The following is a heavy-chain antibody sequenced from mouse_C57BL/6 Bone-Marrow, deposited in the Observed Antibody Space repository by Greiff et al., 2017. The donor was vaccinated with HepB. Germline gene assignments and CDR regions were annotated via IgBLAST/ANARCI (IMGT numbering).Heavy chain of an antibody. CDR3: ARPYDYDDYAMDY. Sequence: VQLQQPGAELVKPGASVKMSCKASGYTFTSYWITWVKQRPGQGLEWIGDIYPGSGSTNYNEKFKSKATLTVDTSSSTAYMQLSSLTSEDSAVYYCARPYDYDDYAMDYWGQGTSVTVSS. D-gene: IGHD2-4*01. J-gene: IGHJ4*01. V-gene: IGHV1-55*01. CDR2: IYPGSGST. CDR1: GYTFTSYW.